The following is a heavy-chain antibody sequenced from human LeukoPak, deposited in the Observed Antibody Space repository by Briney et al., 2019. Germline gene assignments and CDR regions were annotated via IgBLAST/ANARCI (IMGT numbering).Heavy chain of an antibody. V-gene: IGHV1-18*01. CDR1: GYTFTSYG. J-gene: IGHJ3*02. CDR3: ARDLLGYCSSTSCYKDAFDI. Sequence: GASVKVXCXASGYTFTSYGISWVRQAPGQGLEWMGWISAYAQKLQGRVTMTTDTSTSTAYMELRSLRSDDTAVYYCARDLLGYCSSTSCYKDAFDIWGQGTMVTVSS. CDR2: ISAY. D-gene: IGHD2-2*02.